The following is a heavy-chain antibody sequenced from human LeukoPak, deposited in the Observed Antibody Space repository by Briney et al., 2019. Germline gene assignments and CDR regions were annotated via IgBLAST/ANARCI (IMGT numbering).Heavy chain of an antibody. CDR3: ARDRGPDSSGYENDY. Sequence: ASVKVSCKASGYTFTSYYMHWVRQAPGQGLEWMGWINPNSGGTNYAQKFQGRVTMTRDTSISTAYMELSRLRSDDTAVYYCARDRGPDSSGYENDYWGQGTLVTVSS. D-gene: IGHD3-22*01. CDR2: INPNSGGT. CDR1: GYTFTSYY. J-gene: IGHJ4*02. V-gene: IGHV1-2*02.